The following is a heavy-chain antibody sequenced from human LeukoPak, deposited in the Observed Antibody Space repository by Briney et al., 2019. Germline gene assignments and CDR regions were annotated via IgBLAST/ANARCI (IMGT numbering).Heavy chain of an antibody. CDR3: ARGGYSWDV. CDR1: GFTFSIHW. D-gene: IGHD3-16*02. V-gene: IGHV3-48*02. CDR2: ISSDSATI. J-gene: IGHJ6*02. Sequence: PGGSLRLSCAASGFTFSIHWMTWVRQAPGKGLEWVSCISSDSATIYYADSVKGRFSISRDNAKNSLDLQMNSLRDEDTAVYYCARGGYSWDVWGQGTTVTVSS.